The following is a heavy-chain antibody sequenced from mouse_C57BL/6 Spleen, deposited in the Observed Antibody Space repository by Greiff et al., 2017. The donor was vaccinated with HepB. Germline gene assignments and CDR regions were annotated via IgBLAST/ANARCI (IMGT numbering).Heavy chain of an antibody. CDR3: ARRDYDYDGGTWFAY. J-gene: IGHJ3*01. D-gene: IGHD2-4*01. Sequence: VQLQQSGAELARPGASVKLSCKASGYTFTSYGLSWVKQRTGQGLEWIGEIYPRSGNTYYNEKFKGKATLTADKSSSTAYMELRSLTSEDSAVYFCARRDYDYDGGTWFAYWGQGTLVTVSA. V-gene: IGHV1-81*01. CDR2: IYPRSGNT. CDR1: GYTFTSYG.